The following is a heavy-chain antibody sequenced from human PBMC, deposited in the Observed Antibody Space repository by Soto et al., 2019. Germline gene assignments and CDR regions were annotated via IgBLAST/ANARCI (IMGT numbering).Heavy chain of an antibody. V-gene: IGHV5-51*01. CDR1: GYRFSSYW. Sequence: GASLKISCKGSGYRFSSYWIAWVRQMPGKGLDWMGIIYPGDSDTRYSPSFEGQVTISADKSNSTAYLQWSSLKASDTAMYYCARQGSNGAYYYYGMDVWGQGTTVTVSS. D-gene: IGHD3-16*01. J-gene: IGHJ6*02. CDR3: ARQGSNGAYYYYGMDV. CDR2: IYPGDSDT.